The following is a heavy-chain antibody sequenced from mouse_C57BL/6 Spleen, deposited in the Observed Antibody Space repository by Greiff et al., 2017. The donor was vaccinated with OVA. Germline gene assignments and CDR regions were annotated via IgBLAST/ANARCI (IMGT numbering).Heavy chain of an antibody. D-gene: IGHD2-1*01. CDR1: GYTFTSYW. CDR2: IYPGSGST. Sequence: QVQLQQSGAELVKPGASVKMSCKASGYTFTSYWITWVKQRPGQGLEWIGDIYPGSGSTNYNEKFKGKATLTVDTSSSTAYMQLSSLTSEDSAVYYCAREDYGNSPFAYWGQGTLVTVSA. V-gene: IGHV1-55*01. J-gene: IGHJ3*01. CDR3: AREDYGNSPFAY.